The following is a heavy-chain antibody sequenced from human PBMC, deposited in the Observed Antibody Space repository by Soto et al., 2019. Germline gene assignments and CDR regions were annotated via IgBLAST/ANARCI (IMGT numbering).Heavy chain of an antibody. Sequence: GASVKVSCKASGGTFSSYAISWVRQAPGQGLEWMGGIIPIFGTANYAQKFKGRVTITADKSTSTAYMELSSLRSEDTAVYYCARVSSYSSGYNTDYWGQGTMVTVSS. CDR3: ARVSSYSSGYNTDY. D-gene: IGHD3-22*01. V-gene: IGHV1-69*06. J-gene: IGHJ4*02. CDR2: IIPIFGTA. CDR1: GGTFSSYA.